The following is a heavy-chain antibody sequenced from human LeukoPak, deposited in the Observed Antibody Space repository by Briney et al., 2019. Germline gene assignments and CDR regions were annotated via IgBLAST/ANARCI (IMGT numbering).Heavy chain of an antibody. Sequence: EASVKVSCKASGYTFTSYDINWVRQATGQGLEWMGWMNPNSGNTGYAQKFQGRVTMTRNTSISTAYMELSSLRSEDTAVYYCASTPVVVTARGYYYYYGMDVWGQGTTVTVSS. CDR2: MNPNSGNT. CDR3: ASTPVVVTARGYYYYYGMDV. D-gene: IGHD2-21*02. CDR1: GYTFTSYD. V-gene: IGHV1-8*01. J-gene: IGHJ6*02.